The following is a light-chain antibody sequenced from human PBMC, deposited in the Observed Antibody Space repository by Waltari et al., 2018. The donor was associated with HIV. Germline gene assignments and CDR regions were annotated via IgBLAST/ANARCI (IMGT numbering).Light chain of an antibody. CDR2: GAS. J-gene: IGKJ3*01. Sequence: DIQMTQSPSSVSASVGDRVTITCRASQGINTWLAWYQQKPTKAPKVLIYGASTLQRGVPSRFSGSGSGTDFTLTINNVQPDDFATYFCQQTSSFPCTFGPGTRVEI. CDR1: QGINTW. CDR3: QQTSSFPCT. V-gene: IGKV1-12*02.